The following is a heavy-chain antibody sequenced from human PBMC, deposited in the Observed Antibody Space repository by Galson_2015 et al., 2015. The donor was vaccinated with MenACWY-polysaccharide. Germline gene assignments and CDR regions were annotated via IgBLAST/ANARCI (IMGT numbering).Heavy chain of an antibody. V-gene: IGHV4-61*01. CDR2: RSHGGSA. Sequence: SETLSLTCTVSGDSVTRGTYYWSWLRQSSGKGLERIGYRSHGGSANFNPSLRSRVTISIDTSKNRFSLTMTSVTAADTAMYYCAREPTYAGSFGWFDPWGPGTLVTVSS. J-gene: IGHJ5*02. D-gene: IGHD3-10*01. CDR3: AREPTYAGSFGWFDP. CDR1: GDSVTRGTYY.